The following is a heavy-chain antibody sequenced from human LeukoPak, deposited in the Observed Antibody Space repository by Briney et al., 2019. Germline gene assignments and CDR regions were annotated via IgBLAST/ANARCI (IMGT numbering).Heavy chain of an antibody. CDR3: ARDTAGYYFDY. V-gene: IGHV4-4*02. J-gene: IGHJ4*02. D-gene: IGHD2-21*02. Sequence: PSGTLSLTCAVSGGSISNSKWWSWVRQPPGKGLEWTGEIYHGGSTNYNPSLKSRVTISVDTSKNQFSLKLSSVTAADTAVYYCARDTAGYYFDYWGQGTLVTASS. CDR2: IYHGGST. CDR1: GGSISNSKW.